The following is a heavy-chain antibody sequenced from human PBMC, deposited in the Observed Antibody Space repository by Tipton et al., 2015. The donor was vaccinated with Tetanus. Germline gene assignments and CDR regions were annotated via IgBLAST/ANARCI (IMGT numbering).Heavy chain of an antibody. CDR3: ARGNAVIRGAAFDS. CDR2: TYYRSKWYY. V-gene: IGHV6-1*01. J-gene: IGHJ4*02. CDR1: GDSVSSNIPT. D-gene: IGHD2/OR15-2a*01. Sequence: QLVQSGAEVKPSQTLSLTCAISGDSVSSNIPTWNWFRQSPSRGLEWLGRTYYRSKWYYDYAVSVKSRITINPDTSRNQFALQLTSVIPEDTAFYYCARGNAVIRGAAFDSWGRGILVTISS.